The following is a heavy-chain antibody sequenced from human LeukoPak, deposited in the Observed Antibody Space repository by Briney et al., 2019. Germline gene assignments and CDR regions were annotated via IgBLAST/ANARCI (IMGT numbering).Heavy chain of an antibody. CDR3: ARRRNIALDY. Sequence: GGSLRLSCAASGFTFSNYEMNWVRQAPGKGLEWVSYISNTGISINYADSVKGRFTISRDNAKNSLYLKMNSLRAKDTAVLHCARRRNIALDYWGQGTLVTVSS. V-gene: IGHV3-48*03. CDR1: GFTFSNYE. D-gene: IGHD2/OR15-2a*01. CDR2: ISNTGISI. J-gene: IGHJ4*02.